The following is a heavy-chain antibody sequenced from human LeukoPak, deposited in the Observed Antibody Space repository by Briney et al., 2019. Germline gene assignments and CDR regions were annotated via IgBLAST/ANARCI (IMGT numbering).Heavy chain of an antibody. CDR2: ISSSSNYI. J-gene: IGHJ4*02. V-gene: IGHV3-21*01. Sequence: MNWVRQAPGKGLEWVSSISSSSNYIYYADSVKGRFTISRDNAKNSLYLQMNSLRAEDTAVYYCARDDYGGLDYWGQGTLVTVSS. CDR3: ARDDYGGLDY. D-gene: IGHD4-23*01.